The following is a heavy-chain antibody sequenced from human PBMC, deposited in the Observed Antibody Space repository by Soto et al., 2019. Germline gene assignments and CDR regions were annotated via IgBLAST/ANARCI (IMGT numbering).Heavy chain of an antibody. D-gene: IGHD3-10*01. CDR1: GFTFSSYS. V-gene: IGHV3-48*01. CDR3: ARNMVRGVHDYMDV. CDR2: ISSSSSTI. J-gene: IGHJ6*03. Sequence: EVQLVESGGGLVQPGGSLRLSCAASGFTFSSYSMNWVRQAPGKGLEWVSYISSSSSTIYYADSVKGRFTISRDNAKKSLYLQMNSLRAEDTAVYYCARNMVRGVHDYMDVWGKGTTVTVSS.